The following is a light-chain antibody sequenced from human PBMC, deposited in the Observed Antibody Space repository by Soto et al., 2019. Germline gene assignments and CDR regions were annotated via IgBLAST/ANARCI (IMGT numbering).Light chain of an antibody. V-gene: IGLV1-40*01. CDR2: GNS. CDR3: QSYDSSLSGSYV. CDR1: SSNIGAGYD. Sequence: QSVLTQPPSVSGAPGQRATISCTGSSSNIGAGYDVHWYQQVSGTAPKLLIYGNSNRPSGVPDRFSGSKSGTSASLAITGLQAEDEADYYCQSYDSSLSGSYVFGAGTKVTVL. J-gene: IGLJ1*01.